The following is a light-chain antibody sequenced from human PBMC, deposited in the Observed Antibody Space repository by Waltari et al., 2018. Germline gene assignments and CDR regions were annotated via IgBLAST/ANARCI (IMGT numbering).Light chain of an antibody. Sequence: QSVLTQPPSASGTPGQRVTISCSGGATNIGVNFVYWYRQLPGTAPTLLLNKTDQRPSGVPDRISGSKSGTSASLVISGLRSEDEADYYCAAWDDRLYTVMFGGGTKLTVL. CDR1: ATNIGVNF. J-gene: IGLJ3*02. V-gene: IGLV1-47*01. CDR3: AAWDDRLYTVM. CDR2: KTD.